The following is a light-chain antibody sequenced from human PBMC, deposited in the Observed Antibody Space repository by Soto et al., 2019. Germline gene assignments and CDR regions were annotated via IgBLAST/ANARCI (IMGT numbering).Light chain of an antibody. CDR1: SSNIGINT. V-gene: IGLV1-44*01. CDR3: AAWDDSLNGLYV. Sequence: VLTQPPSASGTPGQRVTISCPGSSSNIGINTVNWYQQVPGTAPKLLIYTDNQRPSGVPDRFSGSKSGTSASLAISGLQSEDAADYYCAAWDDSLNGLYVFGTGTKVIVL. CDR2: TDN. J-gene: IGLJ1*01.